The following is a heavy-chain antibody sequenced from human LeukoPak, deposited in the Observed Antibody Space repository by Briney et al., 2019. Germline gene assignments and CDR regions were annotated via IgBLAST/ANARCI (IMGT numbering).Heavy chain of an antibody. V-gene: IGHV3-49*04. J-gene: IGHJ4*02. Sequence: PGGSLRLSCAASGFTFSSYEMSWVRQAPGKGLEWVGFIRSKAYGGTADYAASLKGRFTISRDDSKNIAYLQMISLKTEDTAVYYCTTYHYDTSGYYYVTYWGQGTLVTVSS. CDR1: GFTFSSYE. CDR3: TTYHYDTSGYYYVTY. CDR2: IRSKAYGGTA. D-gene: IGHD3-22*01.